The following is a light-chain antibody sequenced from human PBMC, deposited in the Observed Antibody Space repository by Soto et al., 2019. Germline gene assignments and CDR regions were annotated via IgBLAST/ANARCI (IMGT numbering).Light chain of an antibody. CDR3: QQYDNLLT. CDR2: DAS. Sequence: DIQMTQSPSSLSASVGDRVTITCQASQDISNYLNWYQQKPGKAPKLLIYDASNLETGVPSRFSGSGSGTYFTFTFSSLQPEDIATYYCQQYDNLLTFGGGTKVEIK. CDR1: QDISNY. J-gene: IGKJ4*01. V-gene: IGKV1-33*01.